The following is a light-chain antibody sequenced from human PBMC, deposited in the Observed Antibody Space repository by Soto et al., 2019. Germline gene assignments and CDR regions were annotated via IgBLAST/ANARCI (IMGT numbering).Light chain of an antibody. CDR1: QSIGGY. J-gene: IGKJ5*01. CDR3: QVGYTPPIA. V-gene: IGKV1-39*01. Sequence: APVGANLTITCRASQSIGGYLNWYQQKPGRAPKLLIYTASSLQSGVPSRFSGSGSGTDFTLTISSLKPEDFATYHIQVGYTPPIAFGQGTRLEIK. CDR2: TAS.